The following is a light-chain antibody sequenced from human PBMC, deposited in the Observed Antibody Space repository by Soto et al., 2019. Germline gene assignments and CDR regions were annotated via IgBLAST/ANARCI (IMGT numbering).Light chain of an antibody. CDR3: CLYIGATTYV. Sequence: QSVLTQPPSASGSPGQSVTISCTGAGTDVGQYNYVSWYQQHPGKAPKLLIHHVSRRPSGVPARFSGSKSGNTASLTVSGLQTEDEADYYCCLYIGATTYVFGPGTKVTVL. CDR1: GTDVGQYNY. J-gene: IGLJ1*01. CDR2: HVS. V-gene: IGLV2-8*01.